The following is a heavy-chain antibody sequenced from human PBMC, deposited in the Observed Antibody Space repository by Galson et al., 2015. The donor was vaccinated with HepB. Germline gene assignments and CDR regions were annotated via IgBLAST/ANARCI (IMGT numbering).Heavy chain of an antibody. CDR2: IYSGGST. V-gene: IGHV3-66*01. CDR1: GFTVSSNY. D-gene: IGHD2-21*01. Sequence: SLRLSCADSGFTVSSNYMSWVRQAPGKGLEWVSVIYSGGSTYYADSVKGRFTISRDNSKNTLYLQMNSLRAEDTAVYYCATGGGYFSSLDYWGQGTLVTVSS. J-gene: IGHJ4*02. CDR3: ATGGGYFSSLDY.